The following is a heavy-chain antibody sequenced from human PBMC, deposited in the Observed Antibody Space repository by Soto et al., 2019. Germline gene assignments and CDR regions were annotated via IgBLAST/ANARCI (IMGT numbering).Heavy chain of an antibody. D-gene: IGHD3-10*01. CDR1: GGSIRRYY. J-gene: IGHJ5*02. CDR3: ARDPGSGSYYGWFDP. CDR2: IYYSGST. Sequence: SDTLSLTCTVSGGSIRRYYWNWIRQPPGKGLEWIGYIYYSGSTNYNPSLKSRVTISVDTSKNQFSLKLSSVTAADTAVYYCARDPGSGSYYGWFDPWGQGTLVTVS. V-gene: IGHV4-59*01.